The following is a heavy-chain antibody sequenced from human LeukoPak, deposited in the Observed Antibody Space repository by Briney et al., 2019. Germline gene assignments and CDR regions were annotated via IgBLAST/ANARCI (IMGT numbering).Heavy chain of an antibody. Sequence: GGSLRLSCGASGFTVSSNYMSWVRQAPGKGLEWVSAISCSGGSTYYADSVKGRFTISRDNSKNTLYLQMNSLRAEDTAVYYCAKVHIPSGRRYSSGWSPAEYFQHWGQGTLVTVSS. V-gene: IGHV3-23*01. CDR3: AKVHIPSGRRYSSGWSPAEYFQH. J-gene: IGHJ1*01. CDR1: GFTVSSNY. CDR2: ISCSGGST. D-gene: IGHD6-19*01.